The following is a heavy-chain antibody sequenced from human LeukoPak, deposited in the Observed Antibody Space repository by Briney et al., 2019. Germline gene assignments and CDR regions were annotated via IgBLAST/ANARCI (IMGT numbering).Heavy chain of an antibody. J-gene: IGHJ4*02. V-gene: IGHV3-30-3*01. CDR1: GFTFSRYP. Sequence: GRSLRLSCAASGFTFSRYPMHWVRQAPGKGLEWVAVISYDGSNIYYTDSVSGRFTISRDNSKNTLYLQMNSLRAEDTAVYYCSSDGFVFDYWGQGTRVTVSS. CDR2: ISYDGSNI. CDR3: SSDGFVFDY. D-gene: IGHD2-21*01.